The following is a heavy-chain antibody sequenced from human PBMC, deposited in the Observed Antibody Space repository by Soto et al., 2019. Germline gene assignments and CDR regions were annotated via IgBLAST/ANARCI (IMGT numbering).Heavy chain of an antibody. CDR2: ISGSGGST. D-gene: IGHD3-22*01. CDR3: AKDRGFDSSGIDY. Sequence: PGGSLRLSCAASGFTFSNYAMSWVRQAPGKGLESVATISGSGGSTYYAGSVKGRFTISRDNSKNTLFLQVNSLRVEDTALYYCAKDRGFDSSGIDYWGQGALVTVSS. J-gene: IGHJ4*02. CDR1: GFTFSNYA. V-gene: IGHV3-23*01.